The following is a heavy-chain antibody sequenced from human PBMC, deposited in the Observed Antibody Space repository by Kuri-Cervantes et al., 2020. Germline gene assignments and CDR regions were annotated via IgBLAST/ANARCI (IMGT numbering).Heavy chain of an antibody. D-gene: IGHD1-26*01. CDR2: ISYDGSNK. Sequence: GESLKISCAASGFTFSSYAMHWVRQAPGKGLEWVAVISYDGSNKYYADSVKGRFTISRDNSKNTLYLQMNSLRAEDTAVYYCAKDWELSYWGQGTLVTVSS. CDR1: GFTFSSYA. V-gene: IGHV3-30-3*01. J-gene: IGHJ4*02. CDR3: AKDWELSY.